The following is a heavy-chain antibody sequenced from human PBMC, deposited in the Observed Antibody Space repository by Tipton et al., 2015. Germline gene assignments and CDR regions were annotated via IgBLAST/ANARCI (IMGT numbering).Heavy chain of an antibody. Sequence: TLSLTCTVSGGSVTSGSYYWSWIRQPPGKGLEWIGYISYTDGAHYNPALKSRVTISLDTSKNQFSLTLNSVTAADTAVYYCARDLEHGMDVWGQGTTVTVSS. J-gene: IGHJ6*02. CDR1: GGSVTSGSYY. D-gene: IGHD5-24*01. CDR3: ARDLEHGMDV. V-gene: IGHV4-61*01. CDR2: ISYTDGA.